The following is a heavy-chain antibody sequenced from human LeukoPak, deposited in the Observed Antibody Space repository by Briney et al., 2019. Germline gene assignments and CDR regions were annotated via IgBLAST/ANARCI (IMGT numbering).Heavy chain of an antibody. V-gene: IGHV3-7*01. D-gene: IGHD3-22*01. Sequence: GGSLRLSCAASGYTFSSYWMTWVRQAPGKGLEWVANINQGGSEKYYVDSVKGRFTISRDNAKNSLYLQMSSLRADDTAVYYCARDRLLYYYDSGTTGHFQHWGQGTLVTVSS. CDR1: GYTFSSYW. CDR2: INQGGSEK. CDR3: ARDRLLYYYDSGTTGHFQH. J-gene: IGHJ1*01.